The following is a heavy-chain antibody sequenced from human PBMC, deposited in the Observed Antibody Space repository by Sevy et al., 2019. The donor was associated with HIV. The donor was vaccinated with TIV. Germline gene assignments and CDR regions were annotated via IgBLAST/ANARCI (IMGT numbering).Heavy chain of an antibody. Sequence: GGSLRLSCAASGFTLSSVGIHWVRLTPGTGLEWLAFIGHDGNKYFYGASVKGRITTSRDNSKKTVSLQMNSLRVEDTAIYYCAKDYCIGNDCFLGWFDPRGQGTVVTASS. CDR3: AKDYCIGNDCFLGWFDP. CDR1: GFTLSSVG. D-gene: IGHD2-15*01. J-gene: IGHJ5*02. CDR2: IGHDGNKY. V-gene: IGHV3-30*02.